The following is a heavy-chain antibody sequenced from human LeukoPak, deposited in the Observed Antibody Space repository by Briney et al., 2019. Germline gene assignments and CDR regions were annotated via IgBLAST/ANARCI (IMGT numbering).Heavy chain of an antibody. V-gene: IGHV3-9*01. D-gene: IGHD3-16*01. CDR2: ISWNSGSI. J-gene: IGHJ4*02. CDR3: AKDRGV. Sequence: GRSLRLSCAASGFTFDDYAMHWVRQAPGKGLEWVSGISWNSGSIGYADSVKGRFTISRDNAKNSLYLQMNSLRAEDTAVYYCAKDRGVWGQGTLVTVSS. CDR1: GFTFDDYA.